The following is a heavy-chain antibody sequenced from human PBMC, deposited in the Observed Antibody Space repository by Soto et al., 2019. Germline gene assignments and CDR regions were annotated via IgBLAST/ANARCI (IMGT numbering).Heavy chain of an antibody. CDR1: GYTFTNYN. V-gene: IGHV1-8*01. Sequence: QVQLVQSGAEVKKPGASVKVSCKASGYTFTNYNIDWVRQAPGQGLEWMGWINPNSGDTGYAQKSQGRVTMTRDTSISTAYMELSSLRSEDTAVYYCARMDFDILTGRINWFDPWGQGTPVTVSS. J-gene: IGHJ5*02. CDR3: ARMDFDILTGRINWFDP. D-gene: IGHD3-9*01. CDR2: INPNSGDT.